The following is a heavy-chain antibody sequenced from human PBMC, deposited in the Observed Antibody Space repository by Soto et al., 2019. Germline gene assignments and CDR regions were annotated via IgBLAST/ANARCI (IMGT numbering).Heavy chain of an antibody. J-gene: IGHJ4*02. CDR3: VVSAPPSYFVY. Sequence: QVQLVQSGAEVKKPGASVKVSCKASGYTFTSYGISWVRQAPGQGLEWMGGISAYNGNTNYAQKLQGRVTMTTDTSTSTAYTELRSLRSDDTAVSSCVVSAPPSYFVYWGQGTLVTVSS. CDR2: ISAYNGNT. D-gene: IGHD2-15*01. V-gene: IGHV1-18*01. CDR1: GYTFTSYG.